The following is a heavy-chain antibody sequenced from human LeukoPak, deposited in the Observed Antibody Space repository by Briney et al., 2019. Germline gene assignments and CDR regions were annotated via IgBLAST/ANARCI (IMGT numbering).Heavy chain of an antibody. D-gene: IGHD2-21*01. V-gene: IGHV3-7*01. CDR3: AREIQSPAPDCYDYYYMDV. Sequence: PGGSLRLSCAASVFTFNKYRMNWVRQAPGKGLEWVANLEQDGSKTYYVDSAKGRFTISRDNAKNSLYLQMNSLRVEDTAVYYCAREIQSPAPDCYDYYYMDVWGKGTMVTVSS. J-gene: IGHJ6*03. CDR2: LEQDGSKT. CDR1: VFTFNKYR.